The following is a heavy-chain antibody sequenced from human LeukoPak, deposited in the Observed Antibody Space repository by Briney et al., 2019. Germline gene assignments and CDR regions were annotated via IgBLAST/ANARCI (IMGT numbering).Heavy chain of an antibody. Sequence: GSSVKVSCKAAGATFTSYAISWVRQAPGQGLEWMGGIIPIFGTANYAQKFQGRVTITADESTTTAYMELSSLRSEDTAVYYCARAARYSGYDLDYWGQGTLVTVSS. D-gene: IGHD5-12*01. CDR2: IIPIFGTA. CDR3: ARAARYSGYDLDY. V-gene: IGHV1-69*01. J-gene: IGHJ4*02. CDR1: GATFTSYA.